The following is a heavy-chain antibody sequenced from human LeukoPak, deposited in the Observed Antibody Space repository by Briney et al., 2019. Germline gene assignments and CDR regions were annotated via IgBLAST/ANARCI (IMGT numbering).Heavy chain of an antibody. CDR1: GYTFTSYD. Sequence: GASVKVSCKASGYTFTSYDINWVRQATGQGLKWMGWMNPNSGNTGYAQKFQGRVTITRNTSISTAYMELSSLRSEDTAVYYCALNPDSSGYWWFDPWGQGTLVTVSS. CDR2: MNPNSGNT. J-gene: IGHJ5*02. D-gene: IGHD3-22*01. V-gene: IGHV1-8*03. CDR3: ALNPDSSGYWWFDP.